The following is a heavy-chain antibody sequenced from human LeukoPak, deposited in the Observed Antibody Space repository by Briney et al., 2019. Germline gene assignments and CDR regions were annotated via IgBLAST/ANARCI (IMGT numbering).Heavy chain of an antibody. D-gene: IGHD1-7*01. J-gene: IGHJ5*02. V-gene: IGHV4-39*07. CDR1: GGSISSSSYY. Sequence: PSETLSLTCTVSGGSISSSSYYWGWIRQPPGKGLEWIGSIYYSGSTYYNPSLKSRVTISVDTSKNQFSLKLSSVTAADTAVYYCARESTYWNYIMWFDPWGQGTLVTVSS. CDR2: IYYSGST. CDR3: ARESTYWNYIMWFDP.